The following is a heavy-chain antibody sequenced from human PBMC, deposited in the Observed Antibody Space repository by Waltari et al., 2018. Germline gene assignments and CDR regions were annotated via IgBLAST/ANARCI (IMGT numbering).Heavy chain of an antibody. V-gene: IGHV3-23*01. Sequence: EFLLLEVGVGLVQPGGSLRRSCSSSDFPFLSSAMIWFRQAPGKGLGWVSAIRGSGGSTYDTDSGKGRLTISRDNSKNTLYLQMNSLRAEDTAVYYCAKDDGGNSGYFQHWGQGTLVTVSS. J-gene: IGHJ1*01. CDR2: IRGSGGST. CDR3: AKDDGGNSGYFQH. CDR1: DFPFLSSA. D-gene: IGHD2-21*02.